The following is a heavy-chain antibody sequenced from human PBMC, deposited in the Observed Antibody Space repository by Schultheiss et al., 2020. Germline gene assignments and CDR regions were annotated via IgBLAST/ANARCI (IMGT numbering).Heavy chain of an antibody. CDR1: GGSISSYY. CDR2: IYYSGST. CDR3: ARGLGGYGMDV. J-gene: IGHJ6*04. D-gene: IGHD2-15*01. Sequence: SATLSLTCTVSGGSISSYYWSWIRQPPGKGLEWIGYIYYSGSTNYNPSLKSRVTISVDTSKNQFSLKLSSVTAADTAVYYCARGLGGYGMDVWGKGTTVTVSS. V-gene: IGHV4-59*01.